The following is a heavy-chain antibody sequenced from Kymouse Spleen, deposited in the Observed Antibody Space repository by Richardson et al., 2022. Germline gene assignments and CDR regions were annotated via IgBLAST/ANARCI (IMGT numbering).Heavy chain of an antibody. Sequence: QVQLVESGGGVVQPGRSLRLSCAASGFTFSSYGMHWVRQAPGKGLEWVAVISYDGSNKYYADSVKGRFTISRDNSKNTLYLQMNSLRAEDTAVYYCAKDRDSGSYSYFDYWGQGTLVTVSS. V-gene: IGHV3-30*18. CDR1: GFTFSSYG. CDR3: AKDRDSGSYSYFDY. J-gene: IGHJ4*02. CDR2: ISYDGSNK. D-gene: IGHD1-26*01.